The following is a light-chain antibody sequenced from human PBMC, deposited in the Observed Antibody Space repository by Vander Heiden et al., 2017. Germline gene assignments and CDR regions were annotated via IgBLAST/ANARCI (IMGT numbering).Light chain of an antibody. CDR3: HQDIKWPYT. CDR1: QRIGTN. V-gene: IGKV3-15*01. CDR2: GAS. Sequence: EIVMTQSPATLSVSPGETATFSCRASQRIGTNLAWYQQKPGQAPRLLTYGASTRATGIPVRFSGSGSGTDFTLTISSLQSEDFAVYYCHQDIKWPYTFGRGTKLEIK. J-gene: IGKJ2*01.